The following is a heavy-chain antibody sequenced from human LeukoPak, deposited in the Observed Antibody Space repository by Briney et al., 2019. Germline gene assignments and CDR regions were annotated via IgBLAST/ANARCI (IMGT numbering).Heavy chain of an antibody. V-gene: IGHV3-23*01. CDR1: GFTLSSYA. D-gene: IGHD3-10*01. Sequence: GGSLRLSCAASGFTLSSYAMSWVRQAPGKGLEWVSSISASGGSTNYADSVKGRFTISRDNSENTVYLQMNSLRAEDTAVYYCAKVMKGSERLTMVRGVIIKTAGLYYMDVWGKGTTVTVSS. CDR3: AKVMKGSERLTMVRGVIIKTAGLYYMDV. J-gene: IGHJ6*03. CDR2: ISASGGST.